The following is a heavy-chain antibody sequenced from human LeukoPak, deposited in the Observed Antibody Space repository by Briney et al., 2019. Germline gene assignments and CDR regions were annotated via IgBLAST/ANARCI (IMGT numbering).Heavy chain of an antibody. V-gene: IGHV4-34*01. CDR3: ASMFSVPDY. Sequence: PSETLSLTCAVYGGSFSGYYWSWLRQPPGKGLERPGEINHSGRTNYNPSLKSRVTISVDTSKNQFSLKLSSVTAADTAVYYCASMFSVPDYWGQGTLVTVSS. J-gene: IGHJ4*02. D-gene: IGHD3-10*02. CDR1: GGSFSGYY. CDR2: INHSGRT.